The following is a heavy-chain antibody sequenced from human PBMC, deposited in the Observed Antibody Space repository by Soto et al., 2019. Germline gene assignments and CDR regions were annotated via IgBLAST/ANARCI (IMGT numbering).Heavy chain of an antibody. CDR3: ARDFGERPDYGMDV. V-gene: IGHV1-2*02. Sequence: ASVKVSCKASGYTFTDYYMHWVRQAPGQGLEWMGWINPNSGGTNYAQKFQGRVTMTRDTSISTAYMELSRLRSDDTAVYYCARDFGERPDYGMDVWGQGTTVTVSS. D-gene: IGHD1-1*01. CDR1: GYTFTDYY. J-gene: IGHJ6*02. CDR2: INPNSGGT.